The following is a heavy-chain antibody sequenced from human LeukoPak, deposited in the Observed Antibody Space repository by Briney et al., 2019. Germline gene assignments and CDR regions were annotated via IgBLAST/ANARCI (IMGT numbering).Heavy chain of an antibody. D-gene: IGHD1-26*01. Sequence: PGGSLRLSCASCGFTVSSNYMSWVRQAPAKGLDGVSVIYSGGSTYYVDSLKGRFTISIHNSKHTLYLQMNSLRAEDTAVYYSARSSSRVGATSVPSSPPGPNDYWGQGTLVTVSS. CDR3: ARSSSRVGATSVPSSPPGPNDY. J-gene: IGHJ4*02. CDR2: IYSGGST. CDR1: GFTVSSNY. V-gene: IGHV3-53*01.